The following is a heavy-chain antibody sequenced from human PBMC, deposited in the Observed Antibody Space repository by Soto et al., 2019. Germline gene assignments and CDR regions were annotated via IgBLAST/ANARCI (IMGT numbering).Heavy chain of an antibody. CDR3: AKVSRRGSAIDFDY. J-gene: IGHJ4*02. CDR1: GYTFSSYD. D-gene: IGHD3-10*01. Sequence: QVQLVQSGAEVKKPGASVKVSCKASGYTFSSYDINWVRQATGQGLEWMGWMNPTSGDTGYAQKFQGRVTXXRXTXXATAYMELYSLRSEDTAVYYCAKVSRRGSAIDFDYWGQGTLVTVSP. V-gene: IGHV1-8*01. CDR2: MNPTSGDT.